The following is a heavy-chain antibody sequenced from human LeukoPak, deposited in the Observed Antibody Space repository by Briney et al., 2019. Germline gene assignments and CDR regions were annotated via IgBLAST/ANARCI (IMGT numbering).Heavy chain of an antibody. CDR1: GYTFTSYD. Sequence: GASVKVSCKASGYTFTSYDINWVRQATGQGLEWMGWMNPNSGNTAYAQKFQGRVTITRNTSISTAYMELSSLRSEGTAIYYCAREDYYDSGSSDYWGQGTLVTVSS. CDR3: AREDYYDSGSSDY. D-gene: IGHD3-22*01. V-gene: IGHV1-8*03. J-gene: IGHJ4*02. CDR2: MNPNSGNT.